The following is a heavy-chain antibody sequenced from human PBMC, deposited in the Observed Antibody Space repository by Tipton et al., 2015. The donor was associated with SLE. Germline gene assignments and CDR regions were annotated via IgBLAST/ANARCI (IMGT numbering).Heavy chain of an antibody. V-gene: IGHV3-20*04. CDR2: INWNGGST. CDR3: AREGSRRNTELDY. Sequence: SLRLSCAASGFTFDDYGMNWVRQAPGKGLEWVSGINWNGGSTAYADSVKGRFTISRDNAKNSLYLQMNSLRAEDTAVYYCAREGSRRNTELDYWGQGTLVTVSS. CDR1: GFTFDDYG. D-gene: IGHD5-18*01. J-gene: IGHJ4*02.